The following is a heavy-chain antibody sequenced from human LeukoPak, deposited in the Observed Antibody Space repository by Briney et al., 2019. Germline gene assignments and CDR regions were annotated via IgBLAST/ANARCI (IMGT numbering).Heavy chain of an antibody. CDR1: GYTFTSYG. CDR2: ISAYNGNT. J-gene: IGHJ5*02. D-gene: IGHD3-9*01. V-gene: IGHV1-18*01. Sequence: GASVKVSCKASGYTFTSYGISWVRQAPGQGLEWMGWISAYNGNTNYAQKLQGRVTMTTDTSTSTAYMELRSLRSDDTAVYYCARVRPGHAAIDILTGYPSNLRFDPWGQGTLVSVSS. CDR3: ARVRPGHAAIDILTGYPSNLRFDP.